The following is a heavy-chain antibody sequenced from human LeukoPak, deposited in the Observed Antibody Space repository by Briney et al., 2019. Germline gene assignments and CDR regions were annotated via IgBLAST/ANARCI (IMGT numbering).Heavy chain of an antibody. V-gene: IGHV1-2*06. Sequence: GASVKASCKASGGTFSSYAISWVRQAPGQGLEWMGRINPNSGGTNYAQKFQGRVTMTRDTSISTAYMELSRLRSDDTAVYYCARDMGSSSWYDYWGQGTLVTVSS. CDR3: ARDMGSSSWYDY. CDR2: INPNSGGT. CDR1: GGTFSSYA. J-gene: IGHJ4*02. D-gene: IGHD6-13*01.